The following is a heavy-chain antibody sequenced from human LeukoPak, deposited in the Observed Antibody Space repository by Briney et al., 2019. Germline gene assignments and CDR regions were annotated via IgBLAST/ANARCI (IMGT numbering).Heavy chain of an antibody. CDR1: GGSFSGYY. Sequence: SETLSLTCAVYGGSFSGYYWSWIRQPPGKGLEWVGEINHSGSTNYNPSLKSRVTISVDTSKNQFSLKLSSVTAADTAVYYCARLEGGANYYDSSGHPLPPDYWGQGTLVTVSS. D-gene: IGHD3-22*01. CDR3: ARLEGGANYYDSSGHPLPPDY. CDR2: INHSGST. V-gene: IGHV4-34*01. J-gene: IGHJ4*02.